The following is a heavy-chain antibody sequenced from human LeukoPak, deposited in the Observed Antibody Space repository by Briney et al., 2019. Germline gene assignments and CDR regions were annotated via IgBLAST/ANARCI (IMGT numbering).Heavy chain of an antibody. V-gene: IGHV3-30*18. CDR3: AKRYCSGGSCSSLGAFDI. Sequence: GGSLRLSCAASGFTFSSYGMHWVRQAPGKGLEWVAVISYDGSNKYYADSVKGRFTISRENSKNTLYLQMNSLRAEDTAVYYCAKRYCSGGSCSSLGAFDIWGQGTMVTVSS. D-gene: IGHD2-15*01. J-gene: IGHJ3*02. CDR2: ISYDGSNK. CDR1: GFTFSSYG.